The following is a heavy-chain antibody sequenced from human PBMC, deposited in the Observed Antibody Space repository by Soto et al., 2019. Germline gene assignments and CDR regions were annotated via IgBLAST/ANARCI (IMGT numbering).Heavy chain of an antibody. CDR3: ARSQGSSTSLEIYYYYYGMDV. CDR2: IIPISGTA. CDR1: GGTFSSYA. Sequence: SVKVSCKASGGTFSSYAISWVRQAPGQGLEWMGGIIPISGTANYAQKFQGRVTITADESTSTAYMELSSLRSEDTAVYYCARSQGSSTSLEIYYYYYGMDVWGQGTKGTGSS. J-gene: IGHJ6*02. D-gene: IGHD2-2*01. V-gene: IGHV1-69*13.